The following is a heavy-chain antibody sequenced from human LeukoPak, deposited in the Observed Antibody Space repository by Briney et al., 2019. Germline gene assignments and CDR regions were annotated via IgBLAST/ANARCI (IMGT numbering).Heavy chain of an antibody. V-gene: IGHV3-30-3*01. CDR1: GFTFSSYA. J-gene: IGHJ4*02. Sequence: QPGGSLRLSCAASGFTFSSYAMHWVRPAPGAGLEWVAVISYDGSNKYYADSVKGRFTISRDNSKNTLYLQMNSLRAEDTAVYYCARGPETYYDFWSGYSGVDYWGQGTLVTVSS. D-gene: IGHD3-3*01. CDR3: ARGPETYYDFWSGYSGVDY. CDR2: ISYDGSNK.